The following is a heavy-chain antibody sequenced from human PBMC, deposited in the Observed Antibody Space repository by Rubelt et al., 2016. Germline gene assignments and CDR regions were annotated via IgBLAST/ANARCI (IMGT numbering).Heavy chain of an antibody. J-gene: IGHJ4*02. D-gene: IGHD6-19*01. CDR3: AREPRSGWYGYYFDY. Sequence: QVQLQESGPGLVKPSETLSLTCTVSGDSISSYYWSWIRQPPGKGLEWIGSIYYSGSANYNPSLKSRVTISVDTSNNLCSLKLSSVTAADTAVYYCAREPRSGWYGYYFDYWGQGTLLTVSS. CDR2: IYYSGSA. V-gene: IGHV4-59*01. CDR1: GDSISSYY.